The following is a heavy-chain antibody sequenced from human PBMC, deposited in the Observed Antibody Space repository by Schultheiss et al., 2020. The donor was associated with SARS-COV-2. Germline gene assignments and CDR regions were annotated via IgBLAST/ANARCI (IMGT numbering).Heavy chain of an antibody. V-gene: IGHV1-8*01. CDR3: ARARIPSARVSHWYFDL. CDR1: GYTFTSFD. Sequence: ASVKVSCKTSGYTFTSFDIIWVRQATGQGLEWVGWTDTNTGNTGYAQKFQGRVTMIRDTSTNTAYMELSSLTFEDTAVYYCARARIPSARVSHWYFDLWGRGTLVTVSS. J-gene: IGHJ2*01. D-gene: IGHD2-2*01. CDR2: TDTNTGNT.